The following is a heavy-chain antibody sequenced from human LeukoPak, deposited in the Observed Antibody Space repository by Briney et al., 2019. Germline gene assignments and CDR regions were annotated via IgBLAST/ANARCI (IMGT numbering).Heavy chain of an antibody. D-gene: IGHD3-22*01. CDR3: ARQGGLYYYDSSGSKYYFDY. Sequence: GESLKISCKGTGYSFTSYWIGWVRQMPGKGLEWMGIIYPGDSDTRYSPSFQGQVTISADKSISTAYLQWSSLKASDTAMYYCARQGGLYYYDSSGSKYYFDYWGQGTLVTVSS. V-gene: IGHV5-51*01. J-gene: IGHJ4*02. CDR1: GYSFTSYW. CDR2: IYPGDSDT.